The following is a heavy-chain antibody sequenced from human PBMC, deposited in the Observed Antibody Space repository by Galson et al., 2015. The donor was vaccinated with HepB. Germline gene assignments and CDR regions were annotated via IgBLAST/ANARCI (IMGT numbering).Heavy chain of an antibody. D-gene: IGHD6-19*01. J-gene: IGHJ4*02. CDR1: GFTFSDYY. CDR2: ISASGRFT. CDR3: AKKWGSERGVAGSLD. V-gene: IGHV3-23*01. Sequence: SLRLSCATSGFTFSDYYMAWVRQAPGKGLEWVSSISASGRFTYYADSVKGRFTISRDNSKNTLYLQMNSLRAEDTAVYYCAKKWGSERGVAGSLDWGQGTLVTVSS.